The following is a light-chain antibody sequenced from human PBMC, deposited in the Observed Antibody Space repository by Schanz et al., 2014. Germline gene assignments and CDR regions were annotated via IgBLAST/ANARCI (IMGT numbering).Light chain of an antibody. CDR3: QQRSNWQAIT. Sequence: EIVLTQSPGTLSLSPGERATLSCRASQSISIYLAWYQQKPGRAPRLLIYDASNRATGIPVRFSGSGSGTDFTLTISGLEPEDFAVYYCQQRSNWQAITFGGGTKVEI. CDR2: DAS. J-gene: IGKJ4*01. V-gene: IGKV3-11*01. CDR1: QSISIY.